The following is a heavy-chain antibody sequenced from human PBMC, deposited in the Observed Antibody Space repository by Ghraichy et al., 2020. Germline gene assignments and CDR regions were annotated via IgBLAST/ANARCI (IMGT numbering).Heavy chain of an antibody. CDR1: GFTFNNYA. J-gene: IGHJ4*02. V-gene: IGHV3-23*01. CDR3: AKLRSWYFDY. CDR2: INENGENT. Sequence: AGSPRLSCAASGFTFNNYAMSWVRLAPGKGLEWISAINENGENTYYADSVKGRFTISRDNSKNTLSLQMSSLRAEDTAVYYCAKLRSWYFDYWGQGTLVTVSS.